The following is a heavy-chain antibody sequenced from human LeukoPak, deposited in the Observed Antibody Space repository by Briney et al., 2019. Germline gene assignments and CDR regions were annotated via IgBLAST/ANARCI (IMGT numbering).Heavy chain of an antibody. CDR3: ARDPPFMITFGGARFDI. CDR2: IIPILGIA. Sequence: SVKVSCKASGGTFSSYAISWVRQAPGQGLEWMGRIIPILGIANYAQKFQGRVTITADKSTSTAYMELSSLRSEDTAVYYCARDPPFMITFGGARFDIWGQGTMVTVSS. CDR1: GGTFSSYA. D-gene: IGHD3-16*01. V-gene: IGHV1-69*04. J-gene: IGHJ3*02.